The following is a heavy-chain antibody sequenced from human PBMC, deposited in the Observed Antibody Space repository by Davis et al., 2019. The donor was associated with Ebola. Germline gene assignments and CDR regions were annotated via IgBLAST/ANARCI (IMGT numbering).Heavy chain of an antibody. CDR2: INAGNGDT. CDR1: GYIFTLYA. V-gene: IGHV1-3*01. J-gene: IGHJ4*02. D-gene: IGHD4-17*01. Sequence: ASVKVSCKASGYIFTLYAVHWLRQAPGQRLEWMGWINAGNGDTKYSQKFQGRVTITSDTSASTAYMELSSLRSEDTALYYCAMTTVTLQRFDYWGQGTLVTVSS. CDR3: AMTTVTLQRFDY.